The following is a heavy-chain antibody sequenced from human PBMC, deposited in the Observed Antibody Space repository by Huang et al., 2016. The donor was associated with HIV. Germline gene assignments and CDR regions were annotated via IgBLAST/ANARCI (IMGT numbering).Heavy chain of an antibody. CDR3: ARARGYYDSSVSYYFDY. V-gene: IGHV1-69*13. J-gene: IGHJ4*02. D-gene: IGHD3-22*01. Sequence: QVQLVQSGAEVKKPGSSVKVSCKASGGTFSSYAISWVRQAPGQGLEGMGGISPICGTANYAQKVQGRVTITADEATITAYMELSSLRSEDTAVYYCARARGYYDSSVSYYFDYWGQGTLVTVSS. CDR2: ISPICGTA. CDR1: GGTFSSYA.